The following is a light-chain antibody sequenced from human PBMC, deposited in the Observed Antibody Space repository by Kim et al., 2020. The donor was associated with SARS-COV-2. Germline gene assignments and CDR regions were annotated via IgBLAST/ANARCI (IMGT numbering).Light chain of an antibody. Sequence: DIQMTQSPSSLSASVGDRVTITCRASQSISTYLNWYQQKPGKAPKLLMFAASTLQSGVPSRFSGSGSGTDFTLTITSLQPEEYVTYYFQQSNNTPLFTFGAGTKVDIK. CDR2: AAS. J-gene: IGKJ4*01. V-gene: IGKV1-39*01. CDR3: QQSNNTPLFT. CDR1: QSISTY.